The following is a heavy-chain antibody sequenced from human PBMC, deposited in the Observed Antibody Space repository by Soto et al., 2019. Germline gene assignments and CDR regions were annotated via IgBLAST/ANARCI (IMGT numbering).Heavy chain of an antibody. J-gene: IGHJ3*02. CDR2: INAGNGNT. D-gene: IGHD2-15*01. V-gene: IGHV1-3*01. CDR3: AVDPGYCGGGSCNKVGPEAFDI. CDR1: GYTFTSYA. Sequence: ASVKVSCKASGYTFTSYAMHWVRQAPGQRLGGMGWINAGNGNTNYSQKFQGRVTMTRNTSMSTAYMELSSLSSEDTAVYYRAVDPGYCGGGSCNKVGPEAFDIWGQGXIDT.